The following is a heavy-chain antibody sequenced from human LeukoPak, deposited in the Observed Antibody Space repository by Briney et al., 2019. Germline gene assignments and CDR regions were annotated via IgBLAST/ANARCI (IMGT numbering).Heavy chain of an antibody. CDR3: ARDVLR. V-gene: IGHV4-31*03. CDR2: IYKTGST. CDR1: GDSITIGGYY. J-gene: IGHJ4*02. Sequence: SETLSLTCTVSGDSITIGGYYWTWIRQRPGNGLEWIGYIYKTGSTYYNPSLKSRVTMSVDTSRNQFSLKLNSVTAADTAVYYCARDVLRWGQGTLVTVSS.